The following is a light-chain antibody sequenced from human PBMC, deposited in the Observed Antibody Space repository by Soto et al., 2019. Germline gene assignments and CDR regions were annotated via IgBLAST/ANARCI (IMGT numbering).Light chain of an antibody. CDR1: HSVGST. CDR3: QHYNNWPQT. CDR2: DTS. J-gene: IGKJ1*01. V-gene: IGKV3-15*01. Sequence: ETVMTQSPATLSVSPGESATLSCRASHSVGSTLAWYQQKPGQAPRLLIYDTSSRATGIPARFSGSGSGTEFTLTISSLQFDDFAVYYCQHYNNWPQTFGQGTKVDIK.